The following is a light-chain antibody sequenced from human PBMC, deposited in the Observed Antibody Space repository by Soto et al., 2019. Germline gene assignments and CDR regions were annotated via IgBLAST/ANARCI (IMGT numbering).Light chain of an antibody. J-gene: IGKJ2*01. Sequence: DIVMTQSPDSLAVSLGERATINCKSSQSVLYSSNNKNYLAWYKQRPGQPPKLLIYWASTRESGVPDRFSGSGSGTDFTLTITSLQAEDVAVYSCQQYESTPPTFGQGTKLEIK. V-gene: IGKV4-1*01. CDR2: WAS. CDR1: QSVLYSSNNKNY. CDR3: QQYESTPPT.